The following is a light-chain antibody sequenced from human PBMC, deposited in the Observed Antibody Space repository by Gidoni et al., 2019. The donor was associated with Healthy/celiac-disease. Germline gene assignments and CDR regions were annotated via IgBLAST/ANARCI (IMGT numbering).Light chain of an antibody. CDR1: SSDVGGYNY. J-gene: IGLJ2*01. Sequence: QSALTQPASASGSPGQSITISCTGTSSDVGGYNYVSWYQQHPGKAPKLMIYDVSNRPSGVSNRFSGSKSGNTASLTISGLQAEDEADYYGSSCTSSSIPVVFGGGTKLTVL. V-gene: IGLV2-14*01. CDR3: SSCTSSSIPVV. CDR2: DVS.